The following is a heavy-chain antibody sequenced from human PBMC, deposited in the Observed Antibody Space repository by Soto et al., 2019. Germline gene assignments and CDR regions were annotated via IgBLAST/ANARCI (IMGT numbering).Heavy chain of an antibody. Sequence: QVQLVQSGAEVKKPGASVKVSCKTSGYTFTNFGLSWVRQAPGQGLEWMGWISAYNGNTNYAQNFQGRVTMTTDTATSTGDMALRSLRCDDTAVYYCARGGTPIDSWGQGTLVTVSS. CDR3: ARGGTPIDS. J-gene: IGHJ4*02. CDR2: ISAYNGNT. V-gene: IGHV1-18*01. CDR1: GYTFTNFG. D-gene: IGHD3-16*01.